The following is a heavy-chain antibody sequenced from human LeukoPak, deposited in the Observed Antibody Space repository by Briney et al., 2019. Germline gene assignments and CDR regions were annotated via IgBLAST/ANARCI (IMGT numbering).Heavy chain of an antibody. V-gene: IGHV3-7*04. J-gene: IGHJ4*02. CDR2: IKQDGGAT. CDR3: ARGIPQRRRDGYNLARCPAHFDY. Sequence: GGSLSLSCAAAALTVSSSWVGCVSQDPGEWRGWVTTIKQDGGATYYVGSVKGRFALPRDNAKISLYLQMNSLRAEDTAVYYCARGIPQRRRDGYNLARCPAHFDYWGQGTLVTVSS. D-gene: IGHD5-24*01. CDR1: ALTVSSSW.